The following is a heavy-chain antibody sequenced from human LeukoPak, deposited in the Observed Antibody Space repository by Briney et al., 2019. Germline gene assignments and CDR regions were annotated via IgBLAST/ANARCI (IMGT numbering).Heavy chain of an antibody. CDR3: ACYGAYSYYFDY. CDR2: IYYSGST. CDR1: GFSISSGGYY. J-gene: IGHJ4*02. Sequence: ASETLSLTCTVSGFSISSGGYYWRWLRQQPGKGLEWIVYIYYSGSTYYNPSLKSQVTISVDTSNNQFSLKLSSVTAADTAVYYCACYGAYSYYFDYWGQGTLVTVSS. V-gene: IGHV4-31*01. D-gene: IGHD4-17*01.